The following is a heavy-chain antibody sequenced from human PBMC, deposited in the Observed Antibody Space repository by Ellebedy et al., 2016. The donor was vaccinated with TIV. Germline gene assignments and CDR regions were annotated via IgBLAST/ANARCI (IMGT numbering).Heavy chain of an antibody. CDR3: AKLAGISSWYAEY. CDR1: GFTFSGSA. CDR2: ISSNSKYI. V-gene: IGHV3-21*04. Sequence: PGGSLRLSCAPSGFTFSGSAMHWVRQASGKGLEWVSSISSNSKYIFYADSVKGRFTISRDNAKNSLFLQMNSLRAEDTGVYYCAKLAGISSWYAEYWGQGTLVTVSS. J-gene: IGHJ4*02. D-gene: IGHD6-13*01.